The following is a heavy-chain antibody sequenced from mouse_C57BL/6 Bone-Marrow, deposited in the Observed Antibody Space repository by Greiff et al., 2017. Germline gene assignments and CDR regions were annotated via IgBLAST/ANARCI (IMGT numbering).Heavy chain of an antibody. CDR2: IYPGSGST. D-gene: IGHD2-4*01. CDR3: VLSIYCDYDGYFDY. CDR1: GYTFTSYW. V-gene: IGHV1-55*01. J-gene: IGHJ2*01. Sequence: QVQLQQPGAELVKPGASVKMSCKASGYTFTSYWITWVKQRPGQGLVWIGDIYPGSGSTNYNEKFKSKATLTVDTSSSTAYMQLSSLTSEDSAVYYCVLSIYCDYDGYFDYWGQGTTLTVSS.